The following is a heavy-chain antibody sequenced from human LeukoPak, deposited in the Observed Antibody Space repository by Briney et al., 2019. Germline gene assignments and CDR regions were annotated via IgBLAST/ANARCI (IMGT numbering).Heavy chain of an antibody. CDR2: ISYDGSNK. CDR3: AKDLAGGNQLAV. D-gene: IGHD4-23*01. J-gene: IGHJ4*02. CDR1: GFTFSSYG. Sequence: PGGSLRLSCAASGFTFSSYGMHWVRQAPGKGLEWVAVISYDGSNKYYADSVKGRFTISRDNSKNTLYLQMNSLRAEDTAVYYCAKDLAGGNQLAVWGQGTLVTVSS. V-gene: IGHV3-30*18.